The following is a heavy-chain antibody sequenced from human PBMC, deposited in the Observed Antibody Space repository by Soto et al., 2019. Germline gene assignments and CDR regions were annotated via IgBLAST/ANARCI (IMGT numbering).Heavy chain of an antibody. V-gene: IGHV1-69*06. Sequence: GASVKVSCKASGGTFSSYAISWVRQAPGQGLEWMGGIIPIFGTANYAQKFQGRVTITADKSTSTAYMELSSLRSEGTAVYYCARERPGIAAAGSGNYYYYGMDVWGQGTTVTLSS. CDR3: ARERPGIAAAGSGNYYYYGMDV. CDR2: IIPIFGTA. D-gene: IGHD6-13*01. J-gene: IGHJ6*02. CDR1: GGTFSSYA.